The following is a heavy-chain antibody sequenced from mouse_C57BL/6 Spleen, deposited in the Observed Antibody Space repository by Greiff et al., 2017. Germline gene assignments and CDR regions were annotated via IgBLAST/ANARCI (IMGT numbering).Heavy chain of an antibody. CDR2: IHPNSGST. Sequence: QVQLQQPGAELVKPGASVKLSCKASGYTFTSYWMHWVKQRPGQGLEWIGMIHPNSGSTNYKEKFKRKATLTVDKSSSPAYMQLSSLTSEDSAVYYCTRGTTYYAMDYWGQGTSVTVSS. V-gene: IGHV1-64*01. CDR1: GYTFTSYW. CDR3: TRGTTYYAMDY. J-gene: IGHJ4*01. D-gene: IGHD5-5*01.